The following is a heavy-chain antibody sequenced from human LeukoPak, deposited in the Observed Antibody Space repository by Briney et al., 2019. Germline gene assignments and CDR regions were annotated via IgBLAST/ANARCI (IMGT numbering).Heavy chain of an antibody. D-gene: IGHD5-18*01. CDR2: IIPILGIA. Sequence: ASVKVSCKASGGTFSSYGISWVRQAPGQGLEWMGRIIPILGIANYAQKFQGRVTITADKSTSTAYMELSSLRSEDTAVYYCARGPTAMVLSDYWGQGTLVTVSS. CDR3: ARGPTAMVLSDY. J-gene: IGHJ4*02. V-gene: IGHV1-69*04. CDR1: GGTFSSYG.